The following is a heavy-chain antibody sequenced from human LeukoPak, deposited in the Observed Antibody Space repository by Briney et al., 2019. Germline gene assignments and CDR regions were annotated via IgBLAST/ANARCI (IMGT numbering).Heavy chain of an antibody. CDR3: AREDPKLGYYMDV. D-gene: IGHD1-7*01. Sequence: GGSLRLSCAASGFTVSSNYMSWVRQAPGKGLEWVSVIYSGVSTYYADSVKGRFTISRDNSKNTLYLQMNSLRAEDTAVYYCAREDPKLGYYMDVWGKGTTVTISS. V-gene: IGHV3-53*01. CDR2: IYSGVST. CDR1: GFTVSSNY. J-gene: IGHJ6*03.